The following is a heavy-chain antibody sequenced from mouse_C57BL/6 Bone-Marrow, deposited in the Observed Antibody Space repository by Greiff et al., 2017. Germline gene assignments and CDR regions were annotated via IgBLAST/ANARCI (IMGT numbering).Heavy chain of an antibody. CDR3: ARFGGFYYAMDY. Sequence: QVQLKQSGAELARPGASVKLSCKASGYTFTSYGISWVKQRTGQGLEWIGEIYPRSGNTYYNEKFKGKATLTADKSSSTAYMELRSLTSEDSAVYFCARFGGFYYAMDYWGQGTSVTVSS. CDR2: IYPRSGNT. J-gene: IGHJ4*01. CDR1: GYTFTSYG. V-gene: IGHV1-81*01.